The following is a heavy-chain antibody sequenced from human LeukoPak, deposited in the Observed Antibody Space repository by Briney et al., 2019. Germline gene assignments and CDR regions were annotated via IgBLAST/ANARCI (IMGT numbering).Heavy chain of an antibody. CDR3: ALGIAVAGTDY. CDR2: INHSGST. CDR1: GGSFSGYY. J-gene: IGHJ4*02. Sequence: SETLSLTCAVYGGSFSGYYWSWIRQPPGKGLEWIGEINHSGSTNYNPSLKSRVTISVDTSKNQFSLKLSSVTAADTAVYYCALGIAVAGTDYWGQGTLVTVSS. V-gene: IGHV4-34*01. D-gene: IGHD6-19*01.